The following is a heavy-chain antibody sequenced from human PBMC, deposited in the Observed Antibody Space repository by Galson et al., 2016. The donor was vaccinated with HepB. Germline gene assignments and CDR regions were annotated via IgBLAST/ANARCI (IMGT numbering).Heavy chain of an antibody. V-gene: IGHV3-30*04. CDR3: ARAGSIFGVYDYYRMDV. CDR1: GFSLSRYD. CDR2: LSSDGRNE. J-gene: IGHJ6*04. D-gene: IGHD3-3*01. Sequence: SLRLSCAVSGFSLSRYDIDWVRQAPGKGLEWVASLSSDGRNEEYADSVKGRFTISRDNANDLLFLQMNSLRVEDTAVYYCARAGSIFGVYDYYRMDVWGKGTTVTVSS.